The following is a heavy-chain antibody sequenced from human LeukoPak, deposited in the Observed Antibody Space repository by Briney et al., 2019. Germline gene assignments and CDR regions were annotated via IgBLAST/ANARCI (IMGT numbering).Heavy chain of an antibody. V-gene: IGHV3-23*01. CDR1: GFSFGTYA. Sequence: PGGSLRLSCAASGFSFGTYAMSWVRQGPGKGLEWVSAISGIGTYTYYADSVKGRFTISRDNSKNTLYLQMNSLRAEDTAVYYCAKDDPDEPEARLTWPQGRAFDLWGQGTMVTVSS. CDR3: AKDDPDEPEARLTWPQGRAFDL. D-gene: IGHD1-1*01. CDR2: ISGIGTYT. J-gene: IGHJ3*01.